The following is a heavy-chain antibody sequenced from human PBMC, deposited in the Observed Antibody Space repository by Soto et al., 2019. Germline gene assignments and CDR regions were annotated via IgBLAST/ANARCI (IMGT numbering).Heavy chain of an antibody. CDR2: ISPYNGNT. D-gene: IGHD2-15*01. J-gene: IGHJ3*02. CDR1: GYTFTSYG. V-gene: IGHV1-18*01. Sequence: QVQLVQSGAEVKKPGASVKVSCKASGYTFTSYGITCVRQAPGQGLEWMGWISPYNGNTNYAQKLQGRVTMTTDTSTSTAYMELRSLRSDDTAVYYCARDRGGGYCSGGTCSDAFGIWCQGTMVTVSS. CDR3: ARDRGGGYCSGGTCSDAFGI.